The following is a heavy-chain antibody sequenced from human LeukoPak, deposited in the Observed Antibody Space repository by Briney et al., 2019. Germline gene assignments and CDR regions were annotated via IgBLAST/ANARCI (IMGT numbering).Heavy chain of an antibody. J-gene: IGHJ1*01. CDR2: ISNDGSFK. CDR1: GFTFSSYA. CDR3: ARGDYYDRSAYLRAEYFHH. V-gene: IGHV3-30-3*01. Sequence: PGGSLRLSCAASGFTFSSYAMSWVRQAPGKGLEWVAVISNDGSFKYYADSVKGRFTISRDNCKNTLGLQMNSLRAEDTAVYYCARGDYYDRSAYLRAEYFHHWGQGTLVTVSS. D-gene: IGHD3-22*01.